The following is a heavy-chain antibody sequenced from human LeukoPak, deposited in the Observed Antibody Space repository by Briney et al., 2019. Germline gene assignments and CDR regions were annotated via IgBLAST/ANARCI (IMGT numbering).Heavy chain of an antibody. CDR3: AGEQSRGYSYGGDHFDY. CDR2: INPNSGGS. CDR1: GYTFTDYY. Sequence: GASVKVSCKASGYTFTDYYIHWVRQAPGQGLEWMGWINPNSGGSNYAQKFQGRVTMTRDTSISTAYMELSRLRSDDTAVFYCAGEQSRGYSYGGDHFDYWGQGTLVTVSS. D-gene: IGHD5-18*01. V-gene: IGHV1-2*02. J-gene: IGHJ4*02.